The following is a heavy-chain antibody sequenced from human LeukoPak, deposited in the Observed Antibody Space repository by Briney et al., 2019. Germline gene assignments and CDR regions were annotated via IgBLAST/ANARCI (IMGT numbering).Heavy chain of an antibody. CDR2: IWYDGSNK. V-gene: IGHV3-33*01. CDR1: GFTFSSYG. D-gene: IGHD1-14*01. Sequence: PGGSLRLSCAASGFTFSSYGMHRVRQAPGKGLEWVAVIWYDGSNKYYADSVKGRFTISRDNSKNTLYLQMNSLRAEDTAVYYCAREPLPPTSNWFDPWGQGTLVTVSS. CDR3: AREPLPPTSNWFDP. J-gene: IGHJ5*02.